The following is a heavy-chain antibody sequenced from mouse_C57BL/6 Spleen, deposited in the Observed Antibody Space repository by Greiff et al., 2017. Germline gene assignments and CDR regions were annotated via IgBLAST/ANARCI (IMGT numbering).Heavy chain of an antibody. CDR2: IDPTDSYT. CDR3: ARAAYYSNPFDY. CDR1: GYTFTSSW. D-gene: IGHD2-5*01. V-gene: IGHV1-69*01. Sequence: VQLQQPGAELVMPGASVKLSCKASGYTFTSSWMHWVKQRPGQGLEWIGEIDPTDSYTNYNQKFKGKSTLTVDKSSSTAYMQLISLTSEDSAVYYCARAAYYSNPFDYWGQGTTLTVSS. J-gene: IGHJ2*01.